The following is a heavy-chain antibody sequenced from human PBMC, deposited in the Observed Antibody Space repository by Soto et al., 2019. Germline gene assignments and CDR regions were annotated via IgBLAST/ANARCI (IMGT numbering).Heavy chain of an antibody. CDR2: IIPIFGTA. CDR1: GCTFSSYA. Sequence: SVKVSCKASGCTFSSYAISWVRQAPGQGLEWMGGIIPIFGTANYAQKFQGRVTITADESTSTAYMELSSLRSEDTAVYYCARGGDIRSEPYGMDVWGQGTTDTVSS. J-gene: IGHJ6*02. CDR3: ARGGDIRSEPYGMDV. D-gene: IGHD3-9*01. V-gene: IGHV1-69*13.